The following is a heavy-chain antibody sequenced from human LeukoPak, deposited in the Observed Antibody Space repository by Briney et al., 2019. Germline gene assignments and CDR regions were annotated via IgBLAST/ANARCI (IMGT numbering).Heavy chain of an antibody. CDR1: GYTFTGYY. J-gene: IGHJ4*02. CDR3: ARAPAYNWNDVRDY. V-gene: IGHV1-2*02. Sequence: GASVKVSCKASGYTFTGYYMHWVRQAPGQGLEWMGWINPNSGGTNYAQKFQGRVTMTRDTSISTAYMELSRLRSDDTAVYYCARAPAYNWNDVRDYWGQGTLVNVSS. D-gene: IGHD1-20*01. CDR2: INPNSGGT.